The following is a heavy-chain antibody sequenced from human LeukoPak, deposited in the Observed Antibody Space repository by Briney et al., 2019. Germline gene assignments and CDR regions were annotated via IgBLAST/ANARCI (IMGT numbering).Heavy chain of an antibody. Sequence: SETLSLTCSVSGASISNYHWTRIRQPAEKGLEWVGLIYTSGNTNYNPSLKSRGTISVDTSKNQFSLKLSSVTAADTAVYYCAGQFSSSSDYSFDFWGQGALVTVSS. CDR1: GASISNYH. V-gene: IGHV4-4*07. CDR3: AGQFSSSSDYSFDF. J-gene: IGHJ4*02. CDR2: IYTSGNT. D-gene: IGHD6-6*01.